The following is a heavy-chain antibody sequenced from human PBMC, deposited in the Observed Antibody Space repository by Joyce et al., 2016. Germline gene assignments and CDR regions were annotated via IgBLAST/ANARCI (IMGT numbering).Heavy chain of an antibody. CDR2: IYLGGST. CDR3: ARNGAYSQDS. D-gene: IGHD5-12*01. Sequence: QVQLQESGPGLVKPSGTLSLTCAVSGGSISSAHWWSWVRQPPGKGLVWIGEIYLGGSTTYNPSLMSRVTISVDKSKNQLSLKMNSVTAADTAVYYCARNGAYSQDSWGQGTLVTVSS. V-gene: IGHV4-4*02. CDR1: GGSISSAHW. J-gene: IGHJ5*01.